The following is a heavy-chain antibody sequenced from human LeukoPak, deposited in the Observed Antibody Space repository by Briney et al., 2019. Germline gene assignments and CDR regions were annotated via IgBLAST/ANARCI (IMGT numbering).Heavy chain of an antibody. CDR2: IYPGDSDT. V-gene: IGHV5-51*01. CDR3: ATHQSTFGTGVGYYFDY. D-gene: IGHD3-16*01. J-gene: IGHJ4*02. Sequence: GESLKISCKGSGYSFTSYWIGWVRQMPGKGLEWMGIIYPGDSDTRYSPSFQGQVTISADKSLSTAYLQWSRLKASDTAMYYCATHQSTFGTGVGYYFDYWGRGTLVTVSS. CDR1: GYSFTSYW.